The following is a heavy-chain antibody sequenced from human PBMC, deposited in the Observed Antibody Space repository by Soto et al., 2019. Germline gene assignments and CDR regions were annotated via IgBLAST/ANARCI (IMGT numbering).Heavy chain of an antibody. D-gene: IGHD6-13*01. V-gene: IGHV3-30-3*01. CDR2: ISYDGSNK. Sequence: GGSLRLSCAASGFTFSSYAMHWVRQAPGKGLEWVAVISYDGSNKYYADSVKGRFTISRDNSKNTLYLQMNSLRAEDTAVYYCARAREAAAVRDMGWFDPWGQGTLVTVSS. CDR1: GFTFSSYA. CDR3: ARAREAAAVRDMGWFDP. J-gene: IGHJ5*02.